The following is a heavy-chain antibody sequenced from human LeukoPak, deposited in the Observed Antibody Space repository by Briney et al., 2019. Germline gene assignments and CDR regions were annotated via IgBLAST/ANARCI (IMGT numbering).Heavy chain of an antibody. D-gene: IGHD1-26*01. J-gene: IGHJ6*02. CDR2: IYYSGTA. CDR3: ARVGSGSYYNYYYYYGMDV. V-gene: IGHV4-59*12. CDR1: GGSISSYY. Sequence: SETLSLTCTVSGGSISSYYWSWIRQPPGKGLEWIAYIYYSGTARYNPSLMSRVTISVDTSKNQFSLKLSSVTAADTAVYYCARVGSGSYYNYYYYYGMDVWGQGTTVTVSS.